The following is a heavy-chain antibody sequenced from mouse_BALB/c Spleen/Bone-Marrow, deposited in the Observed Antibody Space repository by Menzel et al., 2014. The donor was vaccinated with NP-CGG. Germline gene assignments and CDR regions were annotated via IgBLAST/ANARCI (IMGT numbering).Heavy chain of an antibody. CDR3: ARVYDYDEYFDV. D-gene: IGHD2-4*01. CDR2: ISYDGSN. Sequence: EVQLQESGPGLVKPSQSLSLTCSVTGYSITSGYYWNWIRQFPGNKLEWMGYISYDGSNNYNPSLKNRISITRGTSKNQFFLKLNSVTTEDTATYYCARVYDYDEYFDVWGAGTTVTVSS. J-gene: IGHJ1*01. CDR1: GYSITSGYY. V-gene: IGHV3-6*02.